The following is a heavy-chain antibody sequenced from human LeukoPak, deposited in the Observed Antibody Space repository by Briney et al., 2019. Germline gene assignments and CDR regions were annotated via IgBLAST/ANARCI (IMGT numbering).Heavy chain of an antibody. V-gene: IGHV3-23*01. CDR1: GFTFSNYA. CDR3: AKGIGPPKELLWFGDLVRDHAFDI. Sequence: PGGSLRLSCAASGFTFSNYAMSWVRQAPGKGLEWVSAISGSGGSTYYADSVEGRFTISRDNSKNTLFLQMNSLRAEDTALYYCAKGIGPPKELLWFGDLVRDHAFDIWGQGTMVTVSS. CDR2: ISGSGGST. D-gene: IGHD3-10*01. J-gene: IGHJ3*02.